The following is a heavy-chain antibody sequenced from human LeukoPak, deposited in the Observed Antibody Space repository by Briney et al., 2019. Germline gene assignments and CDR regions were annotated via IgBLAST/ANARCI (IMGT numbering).Heavy chain of an antibody. D-gene: IGHD3-22*01. CDR1: GFTFSSYA. CDR3: ARGFIT. J-gene: IGHJ4*02. Sequence: GGSLRLSCAASGFTFSSYAMSWLRQAPGKGLEWVSSISIDVTTTYYADSVKGRFTISRDNAKNTLYLQMNSLRAEDTAVYYCARGFITWGRGTLVTVSS. V-gene: IGHV3-23*01. CDR2: ISIDVTTT.